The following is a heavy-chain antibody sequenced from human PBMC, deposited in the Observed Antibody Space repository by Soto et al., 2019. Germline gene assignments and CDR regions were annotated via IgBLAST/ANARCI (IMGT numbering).Heavy chain of an antibody. CDR1: GGSVSSGSYY. D-gene: IGHD6-19*01. CDR3: ARDSPGRGSGWRDFDY. CDR2: IYYSGTT. J-gene: IGHJ4*01. Sequence: PSETLSLTCTVSGGSVSSGSYYWSWIRQPPGKGLEWIGYIYYSGTTHYNPSLKSRVTISVDTSKNQFSLKLSSVTAADTAVYYCARDSPGRGSGWRDFDYWGHGTLVTVSS. V-gene: IGHV4-61*01.